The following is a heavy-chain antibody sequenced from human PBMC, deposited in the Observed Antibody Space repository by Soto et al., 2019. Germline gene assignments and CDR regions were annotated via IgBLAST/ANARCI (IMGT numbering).Heavy chain of an antibody. CDR2: IYYSGST. J-gene: IGHJ4*02. V-gene: IGHV4-31*03. CDR1: GGSISSGVYY. Sequence: PSETLALTSTVSGGSISSGVYYLSWIRQHPGKGLEWIGYIYYSGSTYYNPSLKSRVTISVDTSKNQFSLKLSSVTAADTAVYYCARVGATVTSQALGFDHWGQGILVTVSS. D-gene: IGHD4-17*01. CDR3: ARVGATVTSQALGFDH.